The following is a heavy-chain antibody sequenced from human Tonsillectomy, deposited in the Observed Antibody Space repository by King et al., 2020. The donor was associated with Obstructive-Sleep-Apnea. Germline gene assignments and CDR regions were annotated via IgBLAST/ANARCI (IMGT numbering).Heavy chain of an antibody. J-gene: IGHJ3*02. CDR2: REKEEEEK. CDR3: ARHQIRGGGFSDAGPFDI. D-gene: IGHD5-12*01. V-gene: IGHV5-51*01. Sequence: EGKRGEEGEEGKKNEEERKREGKGEGERGKKEGRGGGRKRRGKGREGRGRREKEEEEKRERKELQGQVTISADKSISTAYLQWSSLKASDTAMYYCARHQIRGGGFSDAGPFDIWGQGTMVTVSS. CDR1: GERGKKEG.